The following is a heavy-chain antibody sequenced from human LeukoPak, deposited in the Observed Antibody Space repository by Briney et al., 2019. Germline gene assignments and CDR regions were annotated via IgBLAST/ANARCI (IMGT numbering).Heavy chain of an antibody. CDR3: ARDLIGGYSGYDFPERAGNWFDP. Sequence: SVNVSCKASGGTFSSYAISWVRQAPGQGLEWMGRIIPILGIANYAQKFQGRVTITADKSTSTAYMELSSLRSEDTAVYYCARDLIGGYSGYDFPERAGNWFDPWGQGTLVTVSS. CDR2: IIPILGIA. CDR1: GGTFSSYA. J-gene: IGHJ5*02. D-gene: IGHD5-12*01. V-gene: IGHV1-69*04.